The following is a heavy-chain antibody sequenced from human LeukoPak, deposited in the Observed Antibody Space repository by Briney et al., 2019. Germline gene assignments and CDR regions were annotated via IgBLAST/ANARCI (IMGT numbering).Heavy chain of an antibody. V-gene: IGHV1-46*02. Sequence: ASVKVSCKASGYTFNNHYMYWVRQAPGQGLEWMGVINPSGGSTSYTQKFQGRVTMTRDTSTRTVYMEVNSLRSEDTAVYYCARGGGSGWLRADYYYYGMDVWGQGTTVTVSS. J-gene: IGHJ6*02. CDR2: INPSGGST. CDR1: GYTFNNHY. CDR3: ARGGGSGWLRADYYYYGMDV. D-gene: IGHD6-19*01.